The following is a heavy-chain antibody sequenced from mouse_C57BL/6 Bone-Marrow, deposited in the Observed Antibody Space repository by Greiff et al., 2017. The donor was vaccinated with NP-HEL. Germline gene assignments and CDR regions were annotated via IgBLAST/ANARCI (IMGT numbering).Heavy chain of an antibody. D-gene: IGHD4-1*01. V-gene: IGHV1-26*01. Sequence: EVQLQQSGPELVKPGASVKISCKASGYTFTDYYMNWVKQSHGKSLEWIGDINPNNGGTSYNQKCKGKATLTVDKSSSTAYMELRSLTSEDSAVYYCARRDPNWNDYWGQGTTLTVSS. CDR2: INPNNGGT. CDR3: ARRDPNWNDY. J-gene: IGHJ2*01. CDR1: GYTFTDYY.